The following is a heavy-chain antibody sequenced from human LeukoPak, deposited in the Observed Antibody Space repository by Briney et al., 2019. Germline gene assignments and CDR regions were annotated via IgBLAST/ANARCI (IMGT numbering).Heavy chain of an antibody. CDR1: GYTFTSYY. CDR2: INPSGGST. Sequence: ASVKVSCKASGYTFTSYYMHWVRQAPGQGLEWMGIINPSGGSTSYAQKFQGRVTMTRDMSTSTVYMELSSLRSEDTAVYYCARGGGAYCGGDCYSGGFDYWGQGTLVTVSS. V-gene: IGHV1-46*01. D-gene: IGHD2-21*02. J-gene: IGHJ4*02. CDR3: ARGGGAYCGGDCYSGGFDY.